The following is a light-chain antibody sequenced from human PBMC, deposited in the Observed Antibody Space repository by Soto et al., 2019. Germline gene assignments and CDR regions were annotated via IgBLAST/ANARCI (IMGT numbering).Light chain of an antibody. V-gene: IGLV2-23*01. J-gene: IGLJ3*02. CDR1: TSDVGSYNL. Sequence: QSALTQPASVSGSPGESIIISCTGTTSDVGSYNLVSWYQQYPGKAPKLIIYEYSKRPSGVSNRLSGSKSGNTASLTISGLQAEDEADYYCSSYAGSNIVVFGGGTKVTVL. CDR3: SSYAGSNIVV. CDR2: EYS.